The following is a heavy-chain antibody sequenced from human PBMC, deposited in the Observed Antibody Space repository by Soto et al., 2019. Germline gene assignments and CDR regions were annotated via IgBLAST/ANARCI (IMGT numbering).Heavy chain of an antibody. V-gene: IGHV4-59*08. Sequence: TLSLTCTVSGGSISSYYWSWIRQPPGKGLEWIGYIYYSGSTNYNPSLKSRVTISVDTSKNQFSLKLSSVTAADTAVYYCARSYDFWSRVLFDYWGQGTLVTVSS. CDR1: GGSISSYY. CDR3: ARSYDFWSRVLFDY. CDR2: IYYSGST. D-gene: IGHD3-3*01. J-gene: IGHJ4*02.